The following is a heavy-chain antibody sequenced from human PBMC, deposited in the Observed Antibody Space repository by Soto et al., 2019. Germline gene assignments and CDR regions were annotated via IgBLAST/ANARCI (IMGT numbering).Heavy chain of an antibody. J-gene: IGHJ5*02. V-gene: IGHV4-4*07. D-gene: IGHD4-17*01. CDR2: IYPIGDT. CDR3: AKAGEPFGDYFTHHYFDP. Sequence: SETLSLSGTVSVVSIRSFYLSWIRQPAGKGLEWIGRIYPIGDTNYNPSLKSRVTMSVDTSKNQFSLRLTSVTAADTAVYYCAKAGEPFGDYFTHHYFDPWGQGTLVTVSS. CDR1: VVSIRSFY.